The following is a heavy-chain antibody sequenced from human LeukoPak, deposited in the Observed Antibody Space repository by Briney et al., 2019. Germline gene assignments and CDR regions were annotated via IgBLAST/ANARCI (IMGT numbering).Heavy chain of an antibody. CDR2: IKEDGSEK. CDR3: ARQKLASRNTFDF. J-gene: IGHJ4*02. D-gene: IGHD6-13*01. V-gene: IGHV3-7*01. CDR1: GFTFSSYW. Sequence: PGGSLRLSCAASGFTFSSYWMSWVRQTPGKGLEWVANIKEDGSEKYYVDSVKGRLTISRDNAKSSLYLQMNSLRAEGTAVYYCARQKLASRNTFDFWGQGTLVTVSS.